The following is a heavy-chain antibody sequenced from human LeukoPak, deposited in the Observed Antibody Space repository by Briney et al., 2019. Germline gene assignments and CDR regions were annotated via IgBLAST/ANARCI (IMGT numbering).Heavy chain of an antibody. CDR3: ARDIASTRMDV. D-gene: IGHD2-15*01. V-gene: IGHV3-23*01. J-gene: IGHJ6*02. CDR1: EFTFSTYA. Sequence: PGGSLRLSCAASEFTFSTYAMSWVRQAPGKGLEWVSAISGSGGNTYYADSVKGRFTISRDNSKNTLYLQMNSLRAEDTAVYYCARDIASTRMDVWGQGTTVSVSS. CDR2: ISGSGGNT.